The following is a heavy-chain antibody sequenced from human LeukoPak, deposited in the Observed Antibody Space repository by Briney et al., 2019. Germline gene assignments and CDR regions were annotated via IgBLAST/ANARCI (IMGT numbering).Heavy chain of an antibody. Sequence: GGSLRLSCAASGFTFTNYAMSWVRQAPGKGLEWVSVLTDDGGTYYADSVKGRFTNSRDDSKNTLFLQMNSLRAEDTAVYFCAKVKWKLVGYFDYWGQGTLVTVSS. J-gene: IGHJ4*02. CDR2: LTDDGGT. D-gene: IGHD1-20*01. CDR1: GFTFTNYA. CDR3: AKVKWKLVGYFDY. V-gene: IGHV3-23*01.